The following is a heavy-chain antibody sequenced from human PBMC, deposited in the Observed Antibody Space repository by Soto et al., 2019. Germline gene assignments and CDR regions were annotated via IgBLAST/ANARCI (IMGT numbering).Heavy chain of an antibody. CDR3: ARGDGDYYDGNGYLGRH. V-gene: IGHV3-74*01. D-gene: IGHD3-22*01. J-gene: IGHJ4*02. CDR2: IKSDGSGT. CDR1: GFTFSSYC. Sequence: GGSLRLSCAASGFTFSSYCMHCVRQAPGKGLEWVSRIKSDGSGTTYADSVKGRLTISRDNAKNTLYLQMNSLRAEDTAVYYCARGDGDYYDGNGYLGRHWGQGTQVTVSP.